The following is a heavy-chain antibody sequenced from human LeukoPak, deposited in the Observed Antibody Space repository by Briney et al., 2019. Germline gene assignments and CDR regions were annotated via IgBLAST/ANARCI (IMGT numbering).Heavy chain of an antibody. CDR2: IRGSGDRT. CDR3: AKDSKSVGATFRSYHYMDV. Sequence: GGSLRLSCAASGFTFSSYAMSWVRLAPGKGLEWVSAIRGSGDRTHYADSVKGRFTISRDNSKNTLYLQMNSLRAEDTAVYYCAKDSKSVGATFRSYHYMDVWGKGTAVTVSS. J-gene: IGHJ6*03. CDR1: GFTFSSYA. D-gene: IGHD1-26*01. V-gene: IGHV3-23*01.